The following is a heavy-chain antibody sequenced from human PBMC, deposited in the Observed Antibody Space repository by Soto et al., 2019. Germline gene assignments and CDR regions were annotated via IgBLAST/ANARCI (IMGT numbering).Heavy chain of an antibody. CDR1: GFSFGTYW. Sequence: GGSLRLSCAVSGFSFGTYWMSWVRQALGKGLEWLASIKEDGSERYYLDSVKGRFTISRDNAKDSLSLQMNSLRGEDTAFYYCARDVGPVTIFGEALSGYFDFWGQGTLVTVSS. D-gene: IGHD3-3*01. V-gene: IGHV3-7*03. CDR3: ARDVGPVTIFGEALSGYFDF. J-gene: IGHJ4*02. CDR2: IKEDGSER.